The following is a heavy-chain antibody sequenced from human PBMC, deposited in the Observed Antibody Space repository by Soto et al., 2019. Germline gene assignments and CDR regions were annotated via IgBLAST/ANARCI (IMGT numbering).Heavy chain of an antibody. CDR2: TSHIGTT. CDR1: GVSISSDY. D-gene: IGHD5-12*01. CDR3: ARGPPWMAAFDI. Sequence: QVQLQASGPGLVKPSETLSLTCTVSGVSISSDYWTWIRQSPGKGLEWIAYTSHIGTTDYNPSLKSRVTISLDTSKNQFSLKLTSVTAADTAIYYCARGPPWMAAFDILGQGTQVTVSP. V-gene: IGHV4-59*01. J-gene: IGHJ3*02.